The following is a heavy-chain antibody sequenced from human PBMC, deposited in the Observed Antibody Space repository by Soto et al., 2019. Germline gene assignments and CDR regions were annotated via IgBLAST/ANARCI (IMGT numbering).Heavy chain of an antibody. V-gene: IGHV3-74*01. J-gene: IGHJ2*01. Sequence: EVQLVETGGGSVQRGGSLRLSCAASGFTFSNYWMHWVRQAPGKGLVWVSRISGDATSTSYADSVQGRFSISRDNAKNTLYLQMSSLRAEDTAVYYWASSILVAGTDWYFDLWPRGTLVTVSS. D-gene: IGHD6-19*01. CDR3: ASSILVAGTDWYFDL. CDR2: ISGDATST. CDR1: GFTFSNYW.